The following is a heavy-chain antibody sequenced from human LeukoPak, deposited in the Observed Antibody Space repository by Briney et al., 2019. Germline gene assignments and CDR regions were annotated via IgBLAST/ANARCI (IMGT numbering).Heavy chain of an antibody. V-gene: IGHV1-8*01. J-gene: IGHJ5*02. CDR3: ARGVSRRWLVMILTDNWFDP. CDR2: MNPNSGNT. Sequence: ASVKVSCKASGYTFTSYDINWVRQATGQGLEWMGWMNPNSGNTGYAQKFQGRVPMTRNTSISTAYIELSSLRSEDTAVYYCARGVSRRWLVMILTDNWFDPWGQGTLVTVSS. D-gene: IGHD6-19*01. CDR1: GYTFTSYD.